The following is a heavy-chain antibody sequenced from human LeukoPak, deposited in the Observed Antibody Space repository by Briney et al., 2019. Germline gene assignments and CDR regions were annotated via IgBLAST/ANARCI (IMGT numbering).Heavy chain of an antibody. V-gene: IGHV3-33*01. CDR2: IWYDGSYK. CDR1: GFNFRSYG. Sequence: PGGSLRLSCAASGFNFRSYGMHWVRQAPGKGLEWVAVIWYDGSYKYYADSVKGRFTISRGNSKNTVYLQINSLRAEDTAVYYCARDYDHYFDYWRQGTLVTVSS. CDR3: ARDYDHYFDY. D-gene: IGHD3-16*01. J-gene: IGHJ4*02.